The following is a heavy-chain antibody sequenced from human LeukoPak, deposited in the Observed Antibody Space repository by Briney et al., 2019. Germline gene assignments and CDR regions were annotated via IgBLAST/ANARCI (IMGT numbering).Heavy chain of an antibody. D-gene: IGHD6-19*01. CDR2: ISGSGGST. CDR1: GFTFSSYA. V-gene: IGHV3-23*01. J-gene: IGHJ4*02. Sequence: GGSLRLSCAASGFTFSSYAMSWVRQAPGKGLVWVSAISGSGGSTYYADSVKGRFTISRDNSKNTLYLQMNSLRAEDTAVYYCAKVGQQWLVFDYWGQGTLVTVSS. CDR3: AKVGQQWLVFDY.